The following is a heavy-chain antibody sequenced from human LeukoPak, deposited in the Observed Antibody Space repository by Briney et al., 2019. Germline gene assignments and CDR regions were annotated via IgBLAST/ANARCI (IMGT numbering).Heavy chain of an antibody. J-gene: IGHJ4*02. D-gene: IGHD1/OR15-1a*01. CDR2: VYYTGST. CDR3: VRDRHWTNDWVFDY. CDR1: GGSISPYY. Sequence: TSDTLSLTCTVSGGSISPYYWSWIRQPPGKGLEWIGYVYYTGSTDYNPSLKSRVTISVDTSKNQFSLKLSSVAAADTAVYYCVRDRHWTNDWVFDYWGQGTLVTVSS. V-gene: IGHV4-59*01.